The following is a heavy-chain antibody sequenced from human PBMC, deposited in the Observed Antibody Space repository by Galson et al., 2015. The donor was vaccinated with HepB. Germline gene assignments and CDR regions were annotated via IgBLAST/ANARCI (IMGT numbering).Heavy chain of an antibody. CDR1: GYTLTDLS. V-gene: IGHV1-24*01. CDR3: ATQSGNSGRGAFDI. CDR2: FDPEDGET. D-gene: IGHD4-23*01. Sequence: SVKVSCKVSGYTLTDLSMHWVRQAPGKGLEWMGGFDPEDGETIYAQKFQGRVTMTEDTSTDTAYMELSSLRSEDTAVYYCATQSGNSGRGAFDIWGQGTMVTVSS. J-gene: IGHJ3*02.